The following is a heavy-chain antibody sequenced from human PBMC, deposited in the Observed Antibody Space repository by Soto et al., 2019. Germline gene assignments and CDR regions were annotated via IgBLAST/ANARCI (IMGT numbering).Heavy chain of an antibody. Sequence: GGSLRLSCAASGFTFSSYGMHWVRQAPGKGLEWVSVSSYDGSSEHYADSVKGRFTISRDNAKNTLYLQMNSLRAEDTAVYYCAMLRWDYYYYGMDVWGQGTTVTVSS. CDR3: AMLRWDYYYYGMDV. CDR1: GFTFSSYG. CDR2: SSYDGSSE. V-gene: IGHV3-33*05. J-gene: IGHJ6*02. D-gene: IGHD1-26*01.